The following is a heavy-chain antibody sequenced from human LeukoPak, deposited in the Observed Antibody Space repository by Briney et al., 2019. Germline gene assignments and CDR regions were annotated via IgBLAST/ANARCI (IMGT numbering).Heavy chain of an antibody. Sequence: ASVKVSCKASGYTFTGYYMHWVRQAPGQGLEWMGRINPNSGGTNYAQKFQGRVTMTRDTSISTAYMELSRLRSDDTAVYYSAREGRYDSSGYYSYWGQGTLVTVSS. CDR3: AREGRYDSSGYYSY. J-gene: IGHJ4*02. CDR1: GYTFTGYY. D-gene: IGHD3-22*01. CDR2: INPNSGGT. V-gene: IGHV1-2*06.